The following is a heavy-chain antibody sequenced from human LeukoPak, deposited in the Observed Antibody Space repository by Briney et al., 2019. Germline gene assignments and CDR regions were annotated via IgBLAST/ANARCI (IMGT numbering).Heavy chain of an antibody. CDR1: GGSNSNYY. J-gene: IGHJ4*02. D-gene: IGHD3-16*02. Sequence: SETLSLTCTVSGGSNSNYYWSWIRQPPGKGLEWIGYIYYSGSTNYNPSLKSRVTISAVDTSKNQFSLKLSSVTAADTAVYYCARHVWGSYRTYYFDYWGQGTLVTVSS. CDR3: ARHVWGSYRTYYFDY. V-gene: IGHV4-59*08. CDR2: IYYSGST.